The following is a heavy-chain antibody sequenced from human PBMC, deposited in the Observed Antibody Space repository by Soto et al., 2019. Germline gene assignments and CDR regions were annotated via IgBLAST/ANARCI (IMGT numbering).Heavy chain of an antibody. Sequence: VASVKVSCKASGFTFTSSAVQWVRQARGQRLEWIGWIVVGSGNTNYAQKFQERVTITRDMSTSTAYMELSSLRSEDTAVYYCAADEGLRYFDPPLVGYYYGMDVWSQGTTVTVSS. D-gene: IGHD3-9*01. CDR2: IVVGSGNT. CDR3: AADEGLRYFDPPLVGYYYGMDV. CDR1: GFTFTSSA. J-gene: IGHJ6*02. V-gene: IGHV1-58*01.